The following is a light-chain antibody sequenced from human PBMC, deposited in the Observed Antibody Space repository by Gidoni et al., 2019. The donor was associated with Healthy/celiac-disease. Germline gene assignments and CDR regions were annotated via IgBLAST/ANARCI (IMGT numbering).Light chain of an antibody. V-gene: IGKV3-15*01. CDR3: RQYNNWPGT. J-gene: IGKJ1*01. CDR1: QSVSSN. CDR2: GAY. Sequence: EIVMTQSPATLSVSPGERATFACRASQSVSSNLAWYQQKPGQAPRLLIYGAYTRATGLPARFSGSGSRTEFALAISSLRSEDFAVYYCRQYNNWPGTFGQGTKVEIK.